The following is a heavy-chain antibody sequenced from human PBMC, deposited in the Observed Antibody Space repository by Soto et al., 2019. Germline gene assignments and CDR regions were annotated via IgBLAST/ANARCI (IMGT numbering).Heavy chain of an antibody. CDR3: ATVWGSYHLKHPFDY. V-gene: IGHV1-69*13. D-gene: IGHD3-16*02. CDR1: GGTFSSYA. Sequence: GASVKVSCKASGGTFSSYAISWVRQAPGQGLEWMGGIIPIFGTANYAQKFQGRVTITADESTSTAYMELSSLRSEDTAVYYCATVWGSYHLKHPFDYWGQGTLVTVSS. J-gene: IGHJ4*02. CDR2: IIPIFGTA.